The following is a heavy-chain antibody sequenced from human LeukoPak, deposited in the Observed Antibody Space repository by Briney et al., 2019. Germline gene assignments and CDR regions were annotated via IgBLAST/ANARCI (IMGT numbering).Heavy chain of an antibody. CDR3: ARLPGYGDNYYGSGSYWFDY. J-gene: IGHJ4*02. CDR2: IYHSGST. V-gene: IGHV4-38-2*02. Sequence: PSETLSLTCTVSGYSISSGYYWGWIRQPPGKGLEWIGSIYHSGSTYYNPSLKSRVTISVDTSKNQFSLKLSSVTAADTAVYYCARLPGYGDNYYGSGSYWFDYWGQGTLVTVSS. CDR1: GYSISSGYY. D-gene: IGHD3-10*01.